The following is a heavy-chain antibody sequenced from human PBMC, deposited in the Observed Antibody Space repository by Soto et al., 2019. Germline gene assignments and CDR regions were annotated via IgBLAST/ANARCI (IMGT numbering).Heavy chain of an antibody. CDR1: GGSISSSSYH. V-gene: IGHV4-39*01. CDR3: ARMVGYSYGPYYYYYGMDV. J-gene: IGHJ6*02. Sequence: SETLSLTCTVSGGSISSSSYHWGWIRQPPGKGLEWIGSIYYSGSTYYNPSLKSRVTISVDTSKNQFSLKLSSVTAADTAVYYCARMVGYSYGPYYYYYGMDVWGQGTTVTVSS. CDR2: IYYSGST. D-gene: IGHD5-18*01.